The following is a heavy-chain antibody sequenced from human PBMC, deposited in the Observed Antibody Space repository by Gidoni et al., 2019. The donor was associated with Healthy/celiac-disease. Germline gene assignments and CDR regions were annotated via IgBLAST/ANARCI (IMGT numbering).Heavy chain of an antibody. V-gene: IGHV3-23*01. Sequence: EVQLLESGGGLVQPGGSLRLSCAASGFTFSSYAMSGVRQAPGKGLDWVSAISGSGGSTYYADSVKGRFTISRDNSKNTLYLQMNSLRAEDTAVYYCAKDGYYDSSGYYYFDYWGQGTLVTVSS. CDR2: ISGSGGST. J-gene: IGHJ4*02. D-gene: IGHD3-22*01. CDR1: GFTFSSYA. CDR3: AKDGYYDSSGYYYFDY.